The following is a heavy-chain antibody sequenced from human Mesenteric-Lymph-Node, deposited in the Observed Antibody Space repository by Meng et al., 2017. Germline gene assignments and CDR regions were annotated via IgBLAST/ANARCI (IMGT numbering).Heavy chain of an antibody. CDR1: GFTCSNHY. CDR2: LYSGGDA. J-gene: IGHJ4*02. Sequence: VQRVRSGGGRFQRGGSLRRSCDVSGFTCSNHYMSWVRQAPGKGLEWVSILYSGGDAYYADSVRGRFTISRDYFKNTLFLQLSSLTAEDTAVYYCARAVYNILRGYYFDSWGQGTLVTVSS. V-gene: IGHV3-53*01. D-gene: IGHD5-24*01. CDR3: ARAVYNILRGYYFDS.